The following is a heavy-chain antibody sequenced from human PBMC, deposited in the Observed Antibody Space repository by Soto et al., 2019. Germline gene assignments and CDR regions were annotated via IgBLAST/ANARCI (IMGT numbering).Heavy chain of an antibody. V-gene: IGHV5-51*01. CDR3: ARHSSNFRYYYYAMDV. CDR2: IYPGDSDT. Sequence: VASLKISCKGSGYTFTDYWICCFLQLPVKVLEWMGIIYPGDSDTRYSPSFQGHVTITVDKSTNTAYLQWNTLRASDTAMYYCARHSSNFRYYYYAMDVWGQGTTVTV. CDR1: GYTFTDYW. D-gene: IGHD6-19*01. J-gene: IGHJ6*02.